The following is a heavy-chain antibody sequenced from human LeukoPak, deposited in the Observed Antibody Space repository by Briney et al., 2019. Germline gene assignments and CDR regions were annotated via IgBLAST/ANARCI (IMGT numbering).Heavy chain of an antibody. CDR1: GGPISSYY. CDR3: ARVVNYYDSSGYYWYFDY. D-gene: IGHD3-22*01. J-gene: IGHJ4*02. CDR2: IYYTGST. V-gene: IGHV4-59*01. Sequence: PSETLSLTCIVSGGPISSYYWSWIRQPPGKGLEWIGYIYYTGSTNYNPSLKSRVTISVDTSKNQFSLKLSSVTAADTAVYYCARVVNYYDSSGYYWYFDYWGQGTLVTVSS.